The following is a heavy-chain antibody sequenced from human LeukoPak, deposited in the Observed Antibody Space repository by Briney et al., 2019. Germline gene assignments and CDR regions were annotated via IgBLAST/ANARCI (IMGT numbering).Heavy chain of an antibody. Sequence: GGSLRLSCAASGFTFSSYSMNWGRQAPGKGLEWVANIKQDGSEIHYVDSVKGRFTISRDNAKNSLYLQMNSLRAEDTAVYFCAHSGSYFDYWGQGTLVTVSS. D-gene: IGHD1-26*01. CDR3: AHSGSYFDY. CDR1: GFTFSSYS. CDR2: IKQDGSEI. V-gene: IGHV3-7*01. J-gene: IGHJ4*02.